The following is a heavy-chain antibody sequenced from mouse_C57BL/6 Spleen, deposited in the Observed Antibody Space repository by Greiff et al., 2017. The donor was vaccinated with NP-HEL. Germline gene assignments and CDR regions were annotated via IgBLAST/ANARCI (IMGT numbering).Heavy chain of an antibody. Sequence: QVQLQQSGAELVKPGASVKISCKASGYAFSSYWMNWVKQRPGKGLEWIGQIYPGDGDTNYNGKFKGKATLTADKSSSTAYMQLSSLTSEDSAVYFCARGRDDYDDAMDYWGQGTSVTVSS. V-gene: IGHV1-80*01. D-gene: IGHD2-4*01. CDR2: IYPGDGDT. CDR1: GYAFSSYW. CDR3: ARGRDDYDDAMDY. J-gene: IGHJ4*01.